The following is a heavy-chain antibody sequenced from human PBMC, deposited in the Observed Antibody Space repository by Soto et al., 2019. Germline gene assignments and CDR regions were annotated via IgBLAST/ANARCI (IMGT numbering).Heavy chain of an antibody. CDR3: AGGARSSSGIAARTSYYYYYYGMDF. Sequence: SETLSLTCTVSGGSISSYYWSWIRQPPGKGLEWIGYIYYSGSTNYNPSLKSRVTISVDTSKNQFSLKLSSVTAADTAVYYCAGGARSSSGIAARTSYYYYYYGMDFWGQGTMVTVSS. D-gene: IGHD6-6*01. J-gene: IGHJ6*02. CDR2: IYYSGST. V-gene: IGHV4-59*01. CDR1: GGSISSYY.